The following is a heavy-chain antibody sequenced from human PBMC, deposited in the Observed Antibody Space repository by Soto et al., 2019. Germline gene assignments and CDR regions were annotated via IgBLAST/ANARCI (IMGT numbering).Heavy chain of an antibody. D-gene: IGHD3-10*01. Sequence: SETLSLTCTVSAGSISSYYWCWIRLPPGQGLERIGYIFYTGSTNYNPSLKSRATISRDTSNKQVSLKLSSVTAADTAVYYCARARRGVRDGSNYWFDSWGQGTLVTVSS. CDR3: ARARRGVRDGSNYWFDS. V-gene: IGHV4-59*01. CDR2: IFYTGST. CDR1: AGSISSYY. J-gene: IGHJ5*01.